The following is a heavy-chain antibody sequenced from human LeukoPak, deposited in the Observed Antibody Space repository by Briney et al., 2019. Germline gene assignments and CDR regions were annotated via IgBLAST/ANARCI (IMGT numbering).Heavy chain of an antibody. CDR3: ARNPYDFWSGYPDS. V-gene: IGHV1-2*02. J-gene: IGHJ4*02. CDR1: GYTFTAYY. D-gene: IGHD3-3*01. Sequence: ASVKVSCKASGYTFTAYYMHWVRQAPGQGLEWMGWINPNSGGTNYAQKFQGRVTMTRDTSISTAYMEPSGLRSDDTAVYYCARNPYDFWSGYPDSWGQGTLVTVSS. CDR2: INPNSGGT.